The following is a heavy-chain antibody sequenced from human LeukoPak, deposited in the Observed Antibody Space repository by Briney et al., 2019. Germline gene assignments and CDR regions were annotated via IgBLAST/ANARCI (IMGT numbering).Heavy chain of an antibody. D-gene: IGHD6-19*01. CDR1: GGSFSGYY. J-gene: IGHJ4*02. V-gene: IGHV4-34*01. Sequence: SETLSLTCAVYGGSFSGYYWSWIRQPPGKGLEWIGEINHSGSTNYNPSLKSRVTISVDTSKNQFSLKLSPVTAADTAVYYCARGRARGLLGSGWFIFDYWGQGTLVTVSS. CDR3: ARGRARGLLGSGWFIFDY. CDR2: INHSGST.